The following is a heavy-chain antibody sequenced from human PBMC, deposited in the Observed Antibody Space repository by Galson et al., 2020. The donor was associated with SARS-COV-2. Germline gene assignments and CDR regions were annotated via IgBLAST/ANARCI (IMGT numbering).Heavy chain of an antibody. CDR3: ARLHYGEYAPEAFDI. J-gene: IGHJ3*02. CDR1: APSISGGSYS. V-gene: IGHV4-30-2*01. Sequence: SETLSLTRAVSAPSISGGSYSWKWNRQPPGKGLEWRGYIPHTRGTYYNPSLKSRVTISGDRSKNQFSLRLSSVTAADAAVYFCARLHYGEYAPEAFDIWGPGTRVTVAS. D-gene: IGHD4-17*01. CDR2: IPHTRGT.